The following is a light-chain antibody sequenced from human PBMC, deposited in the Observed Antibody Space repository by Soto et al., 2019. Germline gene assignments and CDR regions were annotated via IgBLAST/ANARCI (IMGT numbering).Light chain of an antibody. J-gene: IGLJ1*01. V-gene: IGLV2-14*01. CDR1: GSDIGAYNY. CDR3: SSFTTSYFYV. Sequence: QSALTQPASVSGSPGQSITISCTGSGSDIGAYNYVSWYQQHPGKAPKLLIHGVTRRPSGVSSRFSASKCAYTASLTISGLQAEDEANYYCSSFTTSYFYVFGPGTKVTVL. CDR2: GVT.